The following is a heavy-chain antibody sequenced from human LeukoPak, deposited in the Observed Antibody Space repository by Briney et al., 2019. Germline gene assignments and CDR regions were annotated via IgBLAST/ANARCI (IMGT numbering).Heavy chain of an antibody. Sequence: ASVKVSCKTSGYTFTGYYMQWVRQAPGQGLEWMGWINPDSGGTNYAQKIQGRVTMTRDTSINTAYMELSRLRSDDTAVYYCARAGSWYSYGMDVWGQGTTVIVSS. CDR1: GYTFTGYY. J-gene: IGHJ6*02. D-gene: IGHD6-13*01. CDR3: ARAGSWYSYGMDV. CDR2: INPDSGGT. V-gene: IGHV1-2*02.